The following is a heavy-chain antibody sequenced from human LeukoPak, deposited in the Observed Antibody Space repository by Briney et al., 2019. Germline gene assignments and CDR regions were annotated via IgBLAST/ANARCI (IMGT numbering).Heavy chain of an antibody. Sequence: GGSLRLSCAASGFTFSSYEMNWVRQAPGKGLEWVSYISSSGSTIYYADSVKGRFTISRDNAKNSLYLQMNSLRAEDTAVYYCARDGGPSEMATKPGFDYWGRETLVTVPS. CDR3: ARDGGPSEMATKPGFDY. CDR1: GFTFSSYE. J-gene: IGHJ4*02. V-gene: IGHV3-48*03. D-gene: IGHD5-24*01. CDR2: ISSSGSTI.